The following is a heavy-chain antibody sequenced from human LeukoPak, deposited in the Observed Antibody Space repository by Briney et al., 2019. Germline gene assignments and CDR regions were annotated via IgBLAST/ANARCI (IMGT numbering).Heavy chain of an antibody. CDR2: IWYDGSNK. V-gene: IGHV3-33*06. J-gene: IGHJ4*02. D-gene: IGHD4-17*01. CDR3: AKRNSDGDYVDY. Sequence: GGSLRLSCAASGFTFSSYGMHWVRQAPGKGLEWVAVIWYDGSNKYYADSVKGRFTISRDNSKNTPYLQMNSLRAEDTAVYYCAKRNSDGDYVDYWGQGTLVTVSS. CDR1: GFTFSSYG.